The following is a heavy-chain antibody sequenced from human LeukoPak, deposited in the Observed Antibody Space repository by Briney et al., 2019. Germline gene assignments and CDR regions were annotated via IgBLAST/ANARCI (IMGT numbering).Heavy chain of an antibody. CDR1: GGTFSSYA. CDR3: ARTPYYYGSGSLWGDD. J-gene: IGHJ4*02. D-gene: IGHD3-10*01. Sequence: ASVKVSCKASGGTFSSYAISWVRQAPGQGLEWMGIINPSGGSTSYAQKFQGRVTMTRDTSTSTVYMELSSLRSEDTAVYYCARTPYYYGSGSLWGDDWGQGTLVTVSS. CDR2: INPSGGST. V-gene: IGHV1-46*01.